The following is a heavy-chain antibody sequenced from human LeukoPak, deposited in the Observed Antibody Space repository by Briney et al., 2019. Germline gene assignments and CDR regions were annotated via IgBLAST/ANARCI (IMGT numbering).Heavy chain of an antibody. CDR3: ARNFRGDYLYYYMDV. V-gene: IGHV3-66*02. CDR1: GFTVSSNY. D-gene: IGHD4-17*01. J-gene: IGHJ6*03. Sequence: PGGSLRLSCAASGFTVSSNYMSWVRQAPGKGLEWVSVIYSGGTTYYADSVKGRFTISRDNSKNTLYLQMNSLRAEDTAVYYCARNFRGDYLYYYMDVWGKGTTVTVSS. CDR2: IYSGGTT.